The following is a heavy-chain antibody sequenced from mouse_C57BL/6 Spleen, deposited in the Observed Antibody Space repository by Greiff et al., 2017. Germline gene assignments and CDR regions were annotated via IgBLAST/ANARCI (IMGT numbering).Heavy chain of an antibody. V-gene: IGHV5-12*01. CDR3: ARGNFFCDY. Sequence: DVMLVESGGGLVQPGGSLKLSCAASGFTFSDYYMYWVRQTPGKRLEWVAYISTGGGSTYYPDTVKGRFTISRDNAKNTLYLQMSRLKSEDTAMYYGARGNFFCDYWGQGTTLTVAS. CDR1: GFTFSDYY. J-gene: IGHJ2*01. CDR2: ISTGGGST.